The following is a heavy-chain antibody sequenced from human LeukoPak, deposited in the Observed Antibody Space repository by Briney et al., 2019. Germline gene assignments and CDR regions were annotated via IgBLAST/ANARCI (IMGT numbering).Heavy chain of an antibody. CDR2: ISYDGSNK. V-gene: IGHV3-30*18. Sequence: PGGSLRLSCAASGFTFSSYGMHWVRQAPGKGLEWVAVISYDGSNKYYADSVKGRFTIFRDNSKNTLYLQMNSLRAEDTAVYYCAKDQDSGYDFDYWGQGTLVTVSS. CDR1: GFTFSSYG. J-gene: IGHJ4*02. CDR3: AKDQDSGYDFDY. D-gene: IGHD5-12*01.